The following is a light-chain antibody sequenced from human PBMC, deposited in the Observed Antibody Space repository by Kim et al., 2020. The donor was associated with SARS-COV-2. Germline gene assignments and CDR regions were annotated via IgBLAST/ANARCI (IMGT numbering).Light chain of an antibody. CDR1: QDINRY. CDR3: QQYYSSPLT. CDR2: AAS. J-gene: IGKJ5*01. Sequence: PSPSSLSASVGDRVTITCRASQDINRYLNWYQQKPGKAPKTLIYAASSLQSGVPSRFTGSGSETDFTLTINCLQPEDFATYYCQQYYSSPLTFGQGTKLEIK. V-gene: IGKV1-39*01.